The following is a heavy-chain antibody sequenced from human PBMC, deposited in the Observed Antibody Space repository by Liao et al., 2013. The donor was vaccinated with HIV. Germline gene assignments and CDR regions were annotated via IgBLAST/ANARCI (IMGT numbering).Heavy chain of an antibody. D-gene: IGHD7-27*01. V-gene: IGHV4-59*01. Sequence: QVQLQESGPGLVKPSETLSLTCTVSGGSISSYYWSWIRQPPGKGLEWIGYIYYSGSTNYNPSLKSRVTISVDTSKNQFSLKLSSVTAADTAVYYCARGGLANWGSVFDYWGQGTLVTVSS. CDR2: IYYSGST. CDR1: GGSISSYY. CDR3: ARGGLANWGSVFDY. J-gene: IGHJ4*02.